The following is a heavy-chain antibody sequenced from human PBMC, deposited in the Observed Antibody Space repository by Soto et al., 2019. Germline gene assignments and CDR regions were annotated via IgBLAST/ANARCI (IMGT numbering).Heavy chain of an antibody. D-gene: IGHD4-17*01. CDR2: IYYSGST. V-gene: IGHV4-31*03. CDR3: ARTRADYGDYPFDY. J-gene: IGHJ4*02. CDR1: GGSISSGGWY. Sequence: SETLSLTCTVSGGSISSGGWYWSWIRQHPGKGPEWIGYIYYSGSTYYNPSLKSRVTISVDTSKNQFSLKLSSVTAADTAVYSCARTRADYGDYPFDYWGQGTLVTVSS.